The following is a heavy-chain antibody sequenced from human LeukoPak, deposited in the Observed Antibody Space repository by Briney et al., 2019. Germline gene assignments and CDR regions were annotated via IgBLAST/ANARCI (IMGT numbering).Heavy chain of an antibody. J-gene: IGHJ4*02. V-gene: IGHV3-23*01. CDR1: GFTFSSYA. D-gene: IGHD4-17*01. Sequence: PGGSLRLSCAASGFTFSSYAMSRVRQAPGKGLEWVSAITGSGGSTFYADSVKGRFTISRDNSKNTLFLQMASLRADDTAVYFCAKPMREGNYGDYLIWGQGTLVTVSS. CDR2: ITGSGGST. CDR3: AKPMREGNYGDYLI.